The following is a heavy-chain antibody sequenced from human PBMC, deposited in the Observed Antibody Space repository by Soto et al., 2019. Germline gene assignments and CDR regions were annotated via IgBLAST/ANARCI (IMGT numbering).Heavy chain of an antibody. CDR2: ISYDGSNK. D-gene: IGHD3-10*01. J-gene: IGHJ4*02. V-gene: IGHV3-30-3*01. CDR3: ARDLRQLGELDY. Sequence: GGSLRLSCAASGFTFSSYAMHWVRQAPGKGLEWVAVISYDGSNKYYADSVKGRFTISRDNSKNTLYLQMNSLRAEDTAVYYCARDLRQLGELDYWGQGTLVTVYS. CDR1: GFTFSSYA.